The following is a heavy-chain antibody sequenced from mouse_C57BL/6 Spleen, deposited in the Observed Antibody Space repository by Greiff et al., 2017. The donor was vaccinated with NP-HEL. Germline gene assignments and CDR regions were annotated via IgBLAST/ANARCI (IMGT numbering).Heavy chain of an antibody. CDR3: TTPYYYGSSYLHFDY. D-gene: IGHD1-1*01. CDR2: IDPENGDT. V-gene: IGHV14-4*01. J-gene: IGHJ2*01. Sequence: VQLQQSGAELVRPGASVKLSCTASGFNIKDDYMHWVKQRPEQGLEWIGWIDPENGDTEYASKFQGEATITADTSSNTAYLQLSSLTSEDTAVYYCTTPYYYGSSYLHFDYWGQGTTLTVSS. CDR1: GFNIKDDY.